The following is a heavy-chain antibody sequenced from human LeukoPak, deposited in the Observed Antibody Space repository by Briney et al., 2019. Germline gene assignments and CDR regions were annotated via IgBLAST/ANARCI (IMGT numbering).Heavy chain of an antibody. V-gene: IGHV4-59*12. CDR1: GGSISSYY. CDR3: ARDRYYYDSSGYYRLDY. J-gene: IGHJ4*02. Sequence: SETLSLTCTVSGGSISSYYWSWIRQPPGKGLEWIGYIYYSGSTNYNPSLKSRVTMSVDTSKNQFSLKLSSVTAADTAVYYCARDRYYYDSSGYYRLDYWGQGTLVTVSS. D-gene: IGHD3-22*01. CDR2: IYYSGST.